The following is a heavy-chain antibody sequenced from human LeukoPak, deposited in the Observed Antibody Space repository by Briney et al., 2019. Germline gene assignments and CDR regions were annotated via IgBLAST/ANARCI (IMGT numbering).Heavy chain of an antibody. CDR1: GFTFSDYY. J-gene: IGHJ4*02. D-gene: IGHD3-9*01. CDR3: ARMANGYDILTGPVIDY. CDR2: ISSSGSTI. V-gene: IGHV3-11*01. Sequence: GGSLRLSCAASGFTFSDYYMSWIRQAPGKGLEWVSYISSSGSTIYYADSVKGRFTIPRDNAKNSLYLQMNSLRAEDTAVYYCARMANGYDILTGPVIDYWGQGTLVTVSS.